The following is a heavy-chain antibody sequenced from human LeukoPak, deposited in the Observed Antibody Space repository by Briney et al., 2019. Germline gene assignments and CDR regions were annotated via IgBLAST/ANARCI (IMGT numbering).Heavy chain of an antibody. CDR3: AKGGRGVVDYFDY. J-gene: IGHJ4*02. D-gene: IGHD3-10*01. CDR1: GFTFSNAW. Sequence: GGSLRLSCAASGFTFSNAWMSWVRQAPGKGLEWVGRIKSKTDGGTTDYAAPVKGRFTISRDDSKSTLYLQMNSLRAEDTAVYYCAKGGRGVVDYFDYWGQGTLVTVSS. V-gene: IGHV3-15*01. CDR2: IKSKTDGGTT.